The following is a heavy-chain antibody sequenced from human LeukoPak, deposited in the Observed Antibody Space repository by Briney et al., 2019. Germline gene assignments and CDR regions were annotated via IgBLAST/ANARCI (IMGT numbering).Heavy chain of an antibody. J-gene: IGHJ5*01. Sequence: SETLSLTCTVSGGTISSYYRSWIRQPPGKGLEWIGYIYYSGSTNYNPSLKSRVTISVDTSKNHFSLKLSSVTAADTAVYYCARGGSWFNSWGQGTLVTVSS. V-gene: IGHV4-59*01. CDR1: GGTISSYY. CDR3: ARGGSWFNS. D-gene: IGHD2-15*01. CDR2: IYYSGST.